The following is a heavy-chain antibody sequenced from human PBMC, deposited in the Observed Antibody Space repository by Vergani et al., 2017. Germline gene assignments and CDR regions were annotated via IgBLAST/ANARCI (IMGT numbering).Heavy chain of an antibody. Sequence: QVQLVQSGAEVKKPGSSVKVSCKASGGTFSNYAINWVRQAPGQGLEWMGGMIPLFGTANYAQRFQGRVTITADQSTNTAYMELSGLRSEDTAVYYCARESADGQQLVRPFTYWGQGTLVTVSS. CDR2: MIPLFGTA. CDR1: GGTFSNYA. V-gene: IGHV1-69*01. CDR3: ARESADGQQLVRPFTY. J-gene: IGHJ4*02. D-gene: IGHD6-13*01.